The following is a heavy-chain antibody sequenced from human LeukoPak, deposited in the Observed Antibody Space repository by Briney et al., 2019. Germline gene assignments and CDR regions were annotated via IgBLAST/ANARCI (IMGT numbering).Heavy chain of an antibody. Sequence: PGGSLRLSCAASGFTFSSYSMNWVRQAPGKGLEWVSSISSSSSYIYYADSVKGRFTISRDNARNSLYLQMNSLRVEDTAVYYCARASVDYFDYWGQGTLVTVSS. CDR3: ARASVDYFDY. CDR2: ISSSSSYI. CDR1: GFTFSSYS. J-gene: IGHJ4*02. V-gene: IGHV3-21*01.